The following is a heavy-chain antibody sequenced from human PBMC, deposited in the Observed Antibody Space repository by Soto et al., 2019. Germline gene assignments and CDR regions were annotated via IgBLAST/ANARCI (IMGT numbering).Heavy chain of an antibody. Sequence: QVQLVQSGAEVKKPGASVKVSCKASGYTFTSYAMHWVRQAPGQRREWMGWINAGNGNTKYSQKFQGRVTITRDTSASTAYMELSSLRSEDTAVYYCARDGAVAGNSNFDYWGQGTLVTVSS. CDR1: GYTFTSYA. CDR2: INAGNGNT. D-gene: IGHD6-19*01. J-gene: IGHJ4*02. CDR3: ARDGAVAGNSNFDY. V-gene: IGHV1-3*01.